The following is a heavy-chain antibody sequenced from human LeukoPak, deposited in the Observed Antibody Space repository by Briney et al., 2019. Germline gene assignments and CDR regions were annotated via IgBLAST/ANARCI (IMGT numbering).Heavy chain of an antibody. CDR2: IYYSGST. CDR3: ARRTGCPGSYWPPDM. V-gene: IGHV4-39*01. D-gene: IGHD3-10*02. Sequence: SETLSLTCTVSGGSISSSSYYWGWIRQPPGKGLEWIGSIYYSGSTYYNPSLKSRVTISVDTSKNQFSLKLSSVTAADTAVYYCARRTGCPGSYWPPDMWGQGTMVTVSS. CDR1: GGSISSSSYY. J-gene: IGHJ3*02.